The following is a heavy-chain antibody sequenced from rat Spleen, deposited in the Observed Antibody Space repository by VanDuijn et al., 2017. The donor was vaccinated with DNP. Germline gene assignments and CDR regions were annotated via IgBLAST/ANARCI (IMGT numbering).Heavy chain of an antibody. V-gene: IGHV5-25*01. CDR3: ARQHRWSYYFDY. Sequence: EVQLVESGGGLVQPGRSLNLSCAASRLTFSNYDMAWVRQTPTKGLDWVASISTSGGRTYHLDSVKGRFTVSRDNARGTLYLQMDSLRSDDTATYYCARQHRWSYYFDYWGQGTLVTVSS. CDR1: RLTFSNYD. CDR2: ISTSGGRT. J-gene: IGHJ3*01. D-gene: IGHD1-1*01.